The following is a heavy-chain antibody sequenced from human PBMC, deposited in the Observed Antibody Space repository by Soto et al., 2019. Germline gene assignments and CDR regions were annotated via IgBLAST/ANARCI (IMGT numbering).Heavy chain of an antibody. Sequence: SETLSLTCTVSGVPISTDDYYWTWIRQPPGKGLEWIGYIYYSGSTYYNPSLKSRVTISIDTSKNQFSLKLSSVTAADTAVYYCASYDSSGYYSEYFQHWGQGTLVTVS. V-gene: IGHV4-30-4*01. J-gene: IGHJ1*01. CDR2: IYYSGST. CDR3: ASYDSSGYYSEYFQH. CDR1: GVPISTDDYY. D-gene: IGHD3-22*01.